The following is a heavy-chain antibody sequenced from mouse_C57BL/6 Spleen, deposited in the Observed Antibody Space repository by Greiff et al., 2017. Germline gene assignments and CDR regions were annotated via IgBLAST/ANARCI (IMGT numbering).Heavy chain of an antibody. Sequence: EVMLVESGPELVKPGASVKISCKASGYSFTGYYMNWVKQSPEKSLEWIGEINPSTGGTTYNQKFKAKATLTVDKSSSTAYMQLKSLTSEDSAVYYCARDGYYPHWYFDVWGTGTTVTVSS. V-gene: IGHV1-42*01. CDR3: ARDGYYPHWYFDV. CDR2: INPSTGGT. J-gene: IGHJ1*03. CDR1: GYSFTGYY. D-gene: IGHD2-3*01.